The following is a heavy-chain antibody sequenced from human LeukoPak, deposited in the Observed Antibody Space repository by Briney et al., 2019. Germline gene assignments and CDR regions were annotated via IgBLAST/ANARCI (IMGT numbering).Heavy chain of an antibody. J-gene: IGHJ6*03. CDR1: GFTFSSYA. CDR2: ITGSGGRT. D-gene: IGHD2-15*01. CDR3: AKNGDRGAYCSGGSCYPYYYYYIDV. Sequence: GGSLRLSCAASGFTFSSYAMNWVRQAPGKGLEWVSAITGSGGRTYYADSVKGRFTISRDNSKNTLYLQMNSLRAEDTAIYYCAKNGDRGAYCSGGSCYPYYYYYIDVWGKGTTVTISS. V-gene: IGHV3-23*01.